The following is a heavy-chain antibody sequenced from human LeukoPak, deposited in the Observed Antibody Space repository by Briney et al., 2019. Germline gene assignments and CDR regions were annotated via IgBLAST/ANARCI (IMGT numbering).Heavy chain of an antibody. V-gene: IGHV3-9*01. D-gene: IGHD2-21*02. CDR3: ALLAYCGGDCYSFDY. CDR2: MSWNSGSI. CDR1: GFTFDDYA. J-gene: IGHJ4*02. Sequence: TGRSLRLSCAASGFTFDDYAMHWVRQAPGKGLEWVSSMSWNSGSIGYADSVKGRFTISRDNAKNSLYLQMNSLRAEDTALYYCALLAYCGGDCYSFDYWGQGTLVTVSS.